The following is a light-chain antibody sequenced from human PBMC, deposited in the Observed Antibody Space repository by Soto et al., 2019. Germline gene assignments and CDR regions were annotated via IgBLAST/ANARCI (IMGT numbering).Light chain of an antibody. Sequence: QSALTQPASVSGSPGQSITISCTGSSSDVGGYNYVSWYQQHPGKAPKLIIYEVSNRPSGVSNRFSGSKSGNTASLTISGLQAEDEADYYCSSYTTNNTPYVFGTGTMLTVL. CDR3: SSYTTNNTPYV. V-gene: IGLV2-14*01. CDR1: SSDVGGYNY. CDR2: EVS. J-gene: IGLJ1*01.